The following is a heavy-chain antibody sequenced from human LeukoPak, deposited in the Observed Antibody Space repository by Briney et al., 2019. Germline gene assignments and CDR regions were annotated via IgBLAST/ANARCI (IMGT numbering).Heavy chain of an antibody. J-gene: IGHJ3*02. CDR1: GYTFTGYY. CDR2: INPNSGGT. D-gene: IGHD2-2*01. V-gene: IGHV1-2*04. Sequence: GASVKVSRKASGYTFTGYYMHWVRQAPGQGLEWMGWINPNSGGTNYAQKFQGWVTMTRDTSISTAYMELSRLRSDDTAVYYCARDRGGGYCSSTSCYPADAFDIWGQGTMVTVSS. CDR3: ARDRGGGYCSSTSCYPADAFDI.